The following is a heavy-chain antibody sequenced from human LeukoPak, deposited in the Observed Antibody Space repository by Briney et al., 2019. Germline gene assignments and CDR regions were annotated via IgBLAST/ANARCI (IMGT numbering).Heavy chain of an antibody. V-gene: IGHV1-24*01. CDR2: FDPEDGET. CDR1: GYTLTELS. D-gene: IGHD6-6*01. Sequence: GASVKVSCKVSGYTLTELSMHWVRQAPGKGLEWMGGFDPEDGETIYAQKFQGRVTMTEDTSTDTAYMELSSLRSEDTAVYYCARVEYSSSPGVPGYCYYYMDVWGKGTTVTVSS. J-gene: IGHJ6*03. CDR3: ARVEYSSSPGVPGYCYYYMDV.